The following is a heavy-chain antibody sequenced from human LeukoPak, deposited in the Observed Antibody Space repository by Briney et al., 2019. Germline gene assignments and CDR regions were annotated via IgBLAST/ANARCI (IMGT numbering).Heavy chain of an antibody. CDR3: ARETSRTFDY. CDR2: INPKSGVT. D-gene: IGHD6-6*01. J-gene: IGHJ4*02. CDR1: GYTFTGYP. Sequence: VASVKVSCKASGYTFTGYPLHWVRQAPGHGLEWMGRINPKSGVTKYAQNFQGRVTMTRDTSISTAYMELSRLRSDDTAVYYCARETSRTFDYWGQGTLVTVSS. V-gene: IGHV1-2*06.